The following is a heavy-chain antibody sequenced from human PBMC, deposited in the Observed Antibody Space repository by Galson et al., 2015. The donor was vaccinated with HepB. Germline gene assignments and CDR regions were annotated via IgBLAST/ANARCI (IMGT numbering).Heavy chain of an antibody. CDR2: ISADDGNT. J-gene: IGHJ4*02. CDR1: GSIFSSFD. Sequence: SVKVSCKASGSIFSSFDINWVRQAPGQGLEWMGWISADDGNTNYAQKLQDRVTMTTDTSTSTAYMELRSLRSDDTAVYYCARRVTTGYRLDFWGQGTLVTVSS. V-gene: IGHV1-18*01. D-gene: IGHD6-13*01. CDR3: ARRVTTGYRLDF.